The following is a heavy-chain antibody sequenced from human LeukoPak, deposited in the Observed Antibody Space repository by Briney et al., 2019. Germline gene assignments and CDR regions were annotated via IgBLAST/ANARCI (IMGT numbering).Heavy chain of an antibody. Sequence: GGSLRLSCAASGFTVSSNYMSWVRQAPGKGLEWVSVIYSGGSTYYADSVKGRFTISRDNSKNTLYLQMNSLRAEDTAVYYCARTSDSSGYFGLFDYWGQGTLATVSS. CDR3: ARTSDSSGYFGLFDY. J-gene: IGHJ4*02. V-gene: IGHV3-53*01. CDR2: IYSGGST. D-gene: IGHD3-22*01. CDR1: GFTVSSNY.